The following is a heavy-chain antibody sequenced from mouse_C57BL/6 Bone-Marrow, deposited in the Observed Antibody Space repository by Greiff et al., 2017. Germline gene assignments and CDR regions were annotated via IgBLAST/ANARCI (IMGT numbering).Heavy chain of an antibody. CDR1: GYTFTSYW. V-gene: IGHV1-64*01. CDR3: ASTYGSSFFDY. J-gene: IGHJ2*01. CDR2: IHPNSGST. Sequence: VQLQQPGAELVKPGASVKLSCKASGYTFTSYWMHWVKQRPGQGLEWIGMIHPNSGSTNYNEKFKSKATLTVDKSSSTAYMQLRSLTSEDSAVYYCASTYGSSFFDYWGQGTTLTVSS. D-gene: IGHD1-1*01.